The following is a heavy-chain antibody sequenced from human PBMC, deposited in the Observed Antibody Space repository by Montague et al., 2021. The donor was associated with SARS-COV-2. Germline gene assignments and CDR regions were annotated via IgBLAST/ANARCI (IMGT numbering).Heavy chain of an antibody. CDR1: GGTFGTYI. D-gene: IGHD4/OR15-4a*01. Sequence: SVKVSCKASGGTFGTYIINWVRQAPGQGLEWMGKIIPLLDIPTYAQKFQGRITISADRSTGTVFLELGSLRSEDTAVYYRVWRADFGGPRIDPWGQGTLVTVSS. CDR3: VWRADFGGPRIDP. V-gene: IGHV1-69*02. CDR2: IIPLLDIP. J-gene: IGHJ5*02.